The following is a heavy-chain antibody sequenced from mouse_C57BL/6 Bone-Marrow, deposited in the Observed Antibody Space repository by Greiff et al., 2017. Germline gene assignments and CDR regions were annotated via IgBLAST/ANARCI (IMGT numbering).Heavy chain of an antibody. J-gene: IGHJ3*01. CDR2: IHPNSGST. V-gene: IGHV1-64*01. CDR3: ARTSVVATPFAY. CDR1: GYTFTSYW. D-gene: IGHD1-1*01. Sequence: QVQLQQPGAELVKPGASVKLSCKASGYTFTSYWMHWVKQRPGQGLEWIGMIHPNSGSTNYNEKFKSKATLTVDKSSSTAYMQLSSLTSEDSAVYYCARTSVVATPFAYWGQGTLVTVSA.